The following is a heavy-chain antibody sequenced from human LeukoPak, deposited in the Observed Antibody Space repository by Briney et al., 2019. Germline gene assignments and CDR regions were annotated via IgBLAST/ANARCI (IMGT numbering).Heavy chain of an antibody. CDR2: VYYTGTT. CDR3: ARNSYEDAFDI. V-gene: IGHV4-59*01. CDR1: GGSIKNYY. Sequence: SETLSLTCTLSGGSIKNYYWSWIRQPLGKGLEWIGYVYYTGTTSYNPSLKSRVTISVDTSKNQFSLKLSSVTAADTAVYYCARNSYEDAFDIWGQGTMVTVSS. J-gene: IGHJ3*02. D-gene: IGHD5-18*01.